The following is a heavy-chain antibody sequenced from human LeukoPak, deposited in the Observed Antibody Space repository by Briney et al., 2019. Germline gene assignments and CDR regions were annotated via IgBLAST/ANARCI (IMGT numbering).Heavy chain of an antibody. Sequence: NPSETLSLTCAVSGGSISSLKWWSWVRQPPGGGLEWIGEIHHSGSTNYNPSLKSRVSISIDKSKNQFSLKLSSVTAADTAVYYCARLPGCSGGSCHRAFDMWGQGTMVTVSS. V-gene: IGHV4-4*02. J-gene: IGHJ3*02. CDR1: GGSISSLKW. CDR2: IHHSGST. D-gene: IGHD2-15*01. CDR3: ARLPGCSGGSCHRAFDM.